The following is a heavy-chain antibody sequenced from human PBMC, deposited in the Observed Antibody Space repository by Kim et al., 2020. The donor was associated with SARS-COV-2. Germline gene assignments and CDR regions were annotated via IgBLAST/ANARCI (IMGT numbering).Heavy chain of an antibody. CDR3: TTDPNCSSTSCLLYYYYYMDV. V-gene: IGHV3-15*01. D-gene: IGHD2-2*01. CDR2: IKSKTDGGTT. CDR1: GFTFSNAW. Sequence: GGSLRLSCAASGFTFSNAWMSWVRQAPGKGLEWVGRIKSKTDGGTTDYAAPVKGRFTISRDDSKNTLYLQMNSLKTEDTAVYYCTTDPNCSSTSCLLYYYYYMDVWGKGTTVTVSS. J-gene: IGHJ6*03.